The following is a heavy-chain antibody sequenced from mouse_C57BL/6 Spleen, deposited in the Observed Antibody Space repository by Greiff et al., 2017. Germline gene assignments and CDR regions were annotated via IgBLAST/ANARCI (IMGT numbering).Heavy chain of an antibody. D-gene: IGHD2-4*01. Sequence: QVQLQQPGAELVRPGTSVKLSCKASGYTFTSYWMHWVKQRPGQGLEWIGVIDPSDSYTNYNQKFKGKATLTVDTSSSTAYMQLSSLTSEDSAVYYWARGKIYYDLGGQGTTLTVSA. V-gene: IGHV1-59*01. J-gene: IGHJ2*01. CDR2: IDPSDSYT. CDR1: GYTFTSYW. CDR3: ARGKIYYDL.